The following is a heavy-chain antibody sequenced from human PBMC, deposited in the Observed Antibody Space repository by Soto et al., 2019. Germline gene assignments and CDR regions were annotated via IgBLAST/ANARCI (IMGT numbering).Heavy chain of an antibody. D-gene: IGHD5-18*01. CDR1: GGSISSSSYY. J-gene: IGHJ4*02. V-gene: IGHV4-39*01. CDR2: IYYSGST. Sequence: LSLTCTVSGGSISSSSYYWGWIRQPPGKGLEWIGSIYYSGSTYYNPSLKSRVTISVDTSRNQFSLKLSSVTAADTAVYYCAGHGRLENSYGHAFDYWGQGTLVTV. CDR3: AGHGRLENSYGHAFDY.